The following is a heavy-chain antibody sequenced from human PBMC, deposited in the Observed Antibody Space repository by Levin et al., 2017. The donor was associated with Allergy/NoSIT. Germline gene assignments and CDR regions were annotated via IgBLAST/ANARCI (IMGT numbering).Heavy chain of an antibody. D-gene: IGHD6-19*01. Sequence: GGSLRLSCAASGFTFDDYAMHWVRQAPGKGLEWVSGISWNSGSIGYADSVKGRFTISRDNAKNSLYLQMNSLRAEDTALYYCAKAQYSSGWYGFDYWGQGTLVTVSS. CDR1: GFTFDDYA. V-gene: IGHV3-9*01. CDR2: ISWNSGSI. J-gene: IGHJ4*02. CDR3: AKAQYSSGWYGFDY.